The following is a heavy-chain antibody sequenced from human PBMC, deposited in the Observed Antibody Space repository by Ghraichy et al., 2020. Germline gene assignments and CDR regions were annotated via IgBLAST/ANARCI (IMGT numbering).Heavy chain of an antibody. D-gene: IGHD4-11*01. CDR2: IRHDESNT. Sequence: SCAASGFTVRNSGMHWVRQTPGKGLEWVAFIRHDESNTLYADPLKGRFTISRDNSKNTLYLQMDSLRPEDTAMYHCARDNYHATFDVWGQGTMVTVSS. J-gene: IGHJ3*01. CDR1: GFTVRNSG. V-gene: IGHV3-30*02. CDR3: ARDNYHATFDV.